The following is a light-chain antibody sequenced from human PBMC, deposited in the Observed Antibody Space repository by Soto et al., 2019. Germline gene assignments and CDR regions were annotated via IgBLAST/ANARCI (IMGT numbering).Light chain of an antibody. CDR3: CSYAGTSTWV. V-gene: IGLV2-23*02. CDR1: SSDVGSYNF. CDR2: DVS. Sequence: QSVLTQPASVSGSPGQSITISCTGASSDVGSYNFVSWYQQHPGKAPKLMIYDVSKRPSGVSNRFSGSKSGNTASLTISGLQAEDEADYYCCSYAGTSTWVFGGGTKVTVL. J-gene: IGLJ3*02.